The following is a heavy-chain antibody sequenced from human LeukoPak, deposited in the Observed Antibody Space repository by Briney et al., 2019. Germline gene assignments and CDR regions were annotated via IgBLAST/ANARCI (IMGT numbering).Heavy chain of an antibody. CDR3: ARHGRDGYNYGPVVYY. D-gene: IGHD5-24*01. J-gene: IGHJ4*02. CDR1: GFTFSSYE. V-gene: IGHV4-39*01. Sequence: PGGSLRLSCAASGFTFSSYEMNWIRQSPGQGLEWIGSMYYRGSTYYNPSLKSRVTLSVDTPKNQVSLKLSSVTAADTAVYYCARHGRDGYNYGPVVYYWGQGTLVTVSS. CDR2: MYYRGST.